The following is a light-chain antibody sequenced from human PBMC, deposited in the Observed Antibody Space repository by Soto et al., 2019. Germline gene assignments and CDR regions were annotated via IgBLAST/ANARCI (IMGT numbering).Light chain of an antibody. Sequence: DIVMTQSPDSLAVSLGERATINCKSSQSVLYSSNNKNYLAWYQQKPGQPPKLLIYWASTRESGVPHRFSVRGSGTDFTLTISSLQAEDVAVYYCQQYYSTPPYTFGQGTKLEIK. CDR3: QQYYSTPPYT. CDR1: QSVLYSSNNKNY. V-gene: IGKV4-1*01. CDR2: WAS. J-gene: IGKJ2*01.